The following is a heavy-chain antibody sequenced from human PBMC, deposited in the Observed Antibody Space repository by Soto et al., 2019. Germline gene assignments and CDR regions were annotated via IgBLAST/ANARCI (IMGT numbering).Heavy chain of an antibody. Sequence: ASVKVSCKASGYTFTGYYMHWVRQAPGQGLEWMGWINPNSGGTNYAQKFQGRVTMTRDTSISKAYMELSRLRSDDTAVYYCARERAHVDTAFAYWGKGTLVTVSS. J-gene: IGHJ4*02. CDR1: GYTFTGYY. D-gene: IGHD5-18*01. CDR3: ARERAHVDTAFAY. CDR2: INPNSGGT. V-gene: IGHV1-2*02.